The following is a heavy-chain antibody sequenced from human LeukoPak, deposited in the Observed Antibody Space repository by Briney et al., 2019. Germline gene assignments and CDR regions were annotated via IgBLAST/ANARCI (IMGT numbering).Heavy chain of an antibody. J-gene: IGHJ4*02. CDR1: GFKFGDYD. CDR3: AKDRASGWYAPMDY. V-gene: IGHV3-23*01. CDR2: ISGSAVRT. Sequence: GGSLRVSCAAPGFKFGDYDMNWVRQAPRKGLDCVSSISGSAVRTSYAESVKGRFTISRDNSKNRLYLQMNSLTAEDTALYYCAKDRASGWYAPMDYWGQGTLVIVSS. D-gene: IGHD6-19*01.